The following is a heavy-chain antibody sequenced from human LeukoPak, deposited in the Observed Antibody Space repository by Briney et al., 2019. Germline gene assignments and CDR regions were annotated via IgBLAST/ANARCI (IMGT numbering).Heavy chain of an antibody. J-gene: IGHJ4*02. CDR1: GGSFSGYY. CDR3: ARSPPDIAAAGTPLDY. CDR2: INHSGST. Sequence: SETLSLTCAVYGGSFSGYYWSWIRQPPGKGLEWIGEINHSGSTNYNPSLKSRVTISVDTSKNQFSLKLSSVTAADTAVYYCARSPPDIAAAGTPLDYWGQGTLVTVSS. V-gene: IGHV4-34*01. D-gene: IGHD6-13*01.